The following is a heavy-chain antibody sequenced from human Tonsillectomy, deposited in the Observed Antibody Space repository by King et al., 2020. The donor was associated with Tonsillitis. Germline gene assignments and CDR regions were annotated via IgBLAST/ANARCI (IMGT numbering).Heavy chain of an antibody. CDR1: GGSVTGGGDS. Sequence: QLQESGSGLVRPSQTLSLTCGVSGGSVTGGGDSWSWIRQPPGKGLEWIGYIYHSGDTFYSPSYDSRVTMSLDRSKNQFSLNLTSVTAADTAVYYCARGDGYPLNAMDVWGQGTTVTVSS. CDR2: IYHSGDT. CDR3: ARGDGYPLNAMDV. V-gene: IGHV4-30-2*01. J-gene: IGHJ6*02. D-gene: IGHD5-24*01.